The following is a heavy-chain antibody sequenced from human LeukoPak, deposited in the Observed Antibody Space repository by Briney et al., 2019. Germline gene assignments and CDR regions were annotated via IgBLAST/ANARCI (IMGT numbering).Heavy chain of an antibody. V-gene: IGHV1-8*01. CDR2: MNPNSGNT. Sequence: ASVKVSCKASGYTFTSYDINRVRQATGQGLEWMGWMNPNSGNTGYAQKFQGRVTMTRNTSISTAYMELSSLRSEDTAVYYCARGNDFWSGYPNFDYWGQGTLVTVSS. CDR1: GYTFTSYD. D-gene: IGHD3-3*01. CDR3: ARGNDFWSGYPNFDY. J-gene: IGHJ4*02.